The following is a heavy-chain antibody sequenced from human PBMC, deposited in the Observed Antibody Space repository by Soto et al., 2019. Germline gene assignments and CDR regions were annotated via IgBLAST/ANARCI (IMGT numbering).Heavy chain of an antibody. CDR2: IYPGDSDT. CDR1: GYSFTSYR. D-gene: IGHD3-22*01. V-gene: IGHV5-51*01. J-gene: IGHJ4*01. Sequence: PEESRQISCQGSGYSFTSYRLGWLRQNPGKGLEWMGIIYPGDSDTRYRPSFQGQVTISADKSIRTAYLQWSSLKASDTAMYSCARRTYDSSVYFDDWGHGTLVTVSS. CDR3: ARRTYDSSVYFDD.